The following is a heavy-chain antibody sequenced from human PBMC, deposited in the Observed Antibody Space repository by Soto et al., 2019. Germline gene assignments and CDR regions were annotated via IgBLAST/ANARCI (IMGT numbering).Heavy chain of an antibody. Sequence: GGSLRLSCAASGFTFSTYWMHWIRQVPGKGLEWVSRINSDASHTYYADSVKGRFTISRDNAKNSLYLQMDSLRAEDTAVYYCANDGSSSWYYYFEYWGQATRVIVSA. CDR1: GFTFSTYW. V-gene: IGHV3-74*01. CDR2: INSDASHT. J-gene: IGHJ4*02. CDR3: ANDGSSSWYYYFEY. D-gene: IGHD6-13*01.